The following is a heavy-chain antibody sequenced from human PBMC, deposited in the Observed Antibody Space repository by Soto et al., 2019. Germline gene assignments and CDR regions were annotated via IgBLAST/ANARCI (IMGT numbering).Heavy chain of an antibody. CDR2: IIPIFGTA. V-gene: IGHV1-69*01. Sequence: QVQLVQSGAEVKKPGSSVKVSCKASGGTFSSYAISWVRQAPGQGLEWMGGIIPIFGTANYAQKFQGRVTITADESTSTAYMELSSLRSEDTAVYYCAREVGYGDSPINWFAPWGQGNLGTGSS. D-gene: IGHD4-17*01. J-gene: IGHJ5*02. CDR3: AREVGYGDSPINWFAP. CDR1: GGTFSSYA.